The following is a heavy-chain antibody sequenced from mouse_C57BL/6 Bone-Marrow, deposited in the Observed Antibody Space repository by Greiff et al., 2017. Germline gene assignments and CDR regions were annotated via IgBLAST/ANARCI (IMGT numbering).Heavy chain of an antibody. CDR2: MHPNGGSP. V-gene: IGHV1-64*01. J-gene: IGHJ4*01. CDR3: ARSYEYDDYTMDD. CDR1: GYTFTNYW. Sequence: VQLQQPGAELVKPGASVKLSCKASGYTFTNYWMHWVKQRPGQGLEWIGMMHPNGGSPDYNEKFKSEATLSVDKSSRTAYMELSSLTSEDSAAYYCARSYEYDDYTMDDWGQGTSVTVSS. D-gene: IGHD2-4*01.